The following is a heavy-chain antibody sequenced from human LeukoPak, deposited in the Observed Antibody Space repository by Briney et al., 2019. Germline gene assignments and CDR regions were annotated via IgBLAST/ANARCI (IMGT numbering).Heavy chain of an antibody. Sequence: GGSLRLSCAASGFTFSSYWMSWVRQAPGKGLECVASIKQDGSEKYYVDSVKGRFTTSRDNTKNSLYLQMNSLRADDTAVYYCARNQWLPFDAFDIWGQGTMVTVSS. CDR1: GFTFSSYW. D-gene: IGHD5-18*01. J-gene: IGHJ3*02. CDR2: IKQDGSEK. V-gene: IGHV3-7*01. CDR3: ARNQWLPFDAFDI.